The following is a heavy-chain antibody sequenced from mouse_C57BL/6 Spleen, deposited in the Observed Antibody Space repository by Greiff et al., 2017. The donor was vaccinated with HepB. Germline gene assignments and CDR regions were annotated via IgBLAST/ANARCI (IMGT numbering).Heavy chain of an antibody. J-gene: IGHJ4*01. D-gene: IGHD4-1*01. CDR3: ARDAGTRYYYAMDY. CDR2: ISDGGSYT. V-gene: IGHV5-4*01. CDR1: GFTFSSYA. Sequence: EVKLMESGGGLVKPGGSLKLSCAASGFTFSSYAMSWVRQTPEKRLEWVATISDGGSYTYYPDNVKGRFTISRDNAKNNLYLQMSQLKSEDTAMYYCARDAGTRYYYAMDYWGQGTSVTVSS.